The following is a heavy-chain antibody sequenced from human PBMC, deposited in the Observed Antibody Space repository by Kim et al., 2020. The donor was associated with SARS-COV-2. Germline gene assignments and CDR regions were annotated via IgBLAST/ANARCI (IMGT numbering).Heavy chain of an antibody. CDR1: GFTFSSYG. CDR3: ARGGCSGGSCYASDY. V-gene: IGHV3-23*01. J-gene: IGHJ4*02. CDR2: ISGSGGST. Sequence: GGSLRLSCAASGFTFSSYGINWVRQAPGKGLEWVSGISGSGGSTYYADSVKGRFTISRDNSKNTMYLQMNSLRAEDTAIYYCARGGCSGGSCYASDYWGQGTLVTVSS. D-gene: IGHD2-15*01.